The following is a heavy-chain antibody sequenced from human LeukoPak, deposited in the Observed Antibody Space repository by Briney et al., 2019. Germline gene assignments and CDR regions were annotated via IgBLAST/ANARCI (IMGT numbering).Heavy chain of an antibody. V-gene: IGHV1-8*03. CDR1: GYTFPNYD. CDR3: ARGHVIPGENWLDP. J-gene: IGHJ5*02. CDR2: MNPNTGNT. D-gene: IGHD3-16*02. Sequence: ASVTVSCKASGYTFPNYDIYWVRHAAGQGLEWMGWMNPNTGNTITAQKFQARVTFSSDTSITTAYMELSSLTSDDTAVYYCARGHVIPGENWLDPWGQGTLVTVSS.